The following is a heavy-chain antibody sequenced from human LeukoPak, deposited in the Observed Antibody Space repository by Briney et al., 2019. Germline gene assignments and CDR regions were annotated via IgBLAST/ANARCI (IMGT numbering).Heavy chain of an antibody. Sequence: GGSLRLSCAASGFTFSSYEMNWVRQAPGKGLEWVSYISSSGSTIYYADSVKGRFTISRDNAKNSLYLQMNSLRAEDTAVYYCARVGPIWWSHATFDYWGQGTLVTVSP. J-gene: IGHJ4*02. D-gene: IGHD2-21*01. CDR3: ARVGPIWWSHATFDY. V-gene: IGHV3-48*03. CDR2: ISSSGSTI. CDR1: GFTFSSYE.